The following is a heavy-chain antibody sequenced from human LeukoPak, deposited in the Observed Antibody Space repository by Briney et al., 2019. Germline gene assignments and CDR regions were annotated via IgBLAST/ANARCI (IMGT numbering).Heavy chain of an antibody. V-gene: IGHV4-38-2*02. CDR3: ARVDTLYNDYSNYGLFDP. CDR2: IYHSGST. Sequence: SETLSLTCTVSGYSISSGYYWGWIRQPPGKGLEWIGSIYHSGSTYYNPSLKSRVTIPVDTSKNQFSLKLSSVTAADTAVYYCARVDTLYNDYSNYGLFDPWGQGTLVTVSS. J-gene: IGHJ5*02. D-gene: IGHD4-11*01. CDR1: GYSISSGYY.